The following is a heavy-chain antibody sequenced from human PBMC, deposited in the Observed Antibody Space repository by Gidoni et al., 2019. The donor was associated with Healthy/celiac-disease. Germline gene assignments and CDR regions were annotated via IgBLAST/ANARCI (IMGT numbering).Heavy chain of an antibody. Sequence: QLTLKESGPTLVKPSQTLTLTFTFSGFSPSTSGVGVGWIRQPPGKALELLALIYWDDVKRYSPSLKSRLTITKDTSKNQVVLTMTNMDPVDTDTYYCARTYYDFWSGWGYYYYGMDVWGQGTTVTVSS. D-gene: IGHD3-3*01. CDR1: GFSPSTSGVG. J-gene: IGHJ6*02. V-gene: IGHV2-5*02. CDR2: IYWDDVK. CDR3: ARTYYDFWSGWGYYYYGMDV.